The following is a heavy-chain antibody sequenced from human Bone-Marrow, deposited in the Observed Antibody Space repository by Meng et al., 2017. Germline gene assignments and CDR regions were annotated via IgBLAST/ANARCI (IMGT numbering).Heavy chain of an antibody. J-gene: IGHJ4*02. CDR2: ISSNGGST. D-gene: IGHD2-2*01. V-gene: IGHV3-64*01. CDR1: GFTFSSYA. Sequence: GESLKISCAASGFTFSSYAMHWVCQAPGKGLEYVSAISSNGGSTYYANSVKGRFTISRDNSKNTLYLQMGSLRAEDMAVYYCARGYCSSTSCYEIFDYWGQGTLVTVSS. CDR3: ARGYCSSTSCYEIFDY.